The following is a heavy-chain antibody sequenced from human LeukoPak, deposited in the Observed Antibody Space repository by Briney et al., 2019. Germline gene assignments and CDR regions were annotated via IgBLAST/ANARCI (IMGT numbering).Heavy chain of an antibody. V-gene: IGHV3-74*01. CDR1: GFTFSNYW. Sequence: GGSLRLSCAASGFTFSNYWMHWVRQAPGKGLVWVSRINSDGSSTDYADSVKGRFTISRDNAKNTLYLQMNSLRAGDTAVYYCARDGFCSAGRCYGMDVWGQGTTVTASS. CDR3: ARDGFCSAGRCYGMDV. D-gene: IGHD2-15*01. J-gene: IGHJ6*02. CDR2: INSDGSST.